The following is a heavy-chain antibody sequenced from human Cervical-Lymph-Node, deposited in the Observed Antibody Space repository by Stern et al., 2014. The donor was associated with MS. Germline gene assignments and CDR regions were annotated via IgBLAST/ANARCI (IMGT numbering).Heavy chain of an antibody. CDR1: GYTFTSYY. J-gene: IGHJ4*02. Sequence: QVQLVESGAEVKKPGASVKVSCKASGYTFTSYYMHWVRQAPGQGLEWMGILHPSGGSTSYAQKFQGRVTMTRDTSTSTVYMELSSLRSEDTAVYYCARVRYSGPLGYWGQGTLVTVSS. CDR2: LHPSGGST. CDR3: ARVRYSGPLGY. D-gene: IGHD1-26*01. V-gene: IGHV1-46*01.